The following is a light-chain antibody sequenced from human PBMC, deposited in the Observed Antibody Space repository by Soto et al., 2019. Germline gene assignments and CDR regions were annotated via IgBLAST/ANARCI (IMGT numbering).Light chain of an antibody. CDR3: CSYAGSSRV. J-gene: IGLJ3*02. CDR2: EVS. V-gene: IGLV2-23*02. CDR1: SNGVGSYNL. Sequence: QSVLTQPASVSGSPGQSITISCTGASNGVGSYNLVSWYQQHPGKAPKLMIYEVSKRPSGVSNRFSGSKSGNTASLTVSGLQAEDEADYYCCSYAGSSRVFGGGTKVTVL.